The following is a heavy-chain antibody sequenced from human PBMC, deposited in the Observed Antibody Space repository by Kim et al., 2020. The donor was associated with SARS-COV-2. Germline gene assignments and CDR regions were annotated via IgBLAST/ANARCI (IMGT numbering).Heavy chain of an antibody. J-gene: IGHJ4*02. CDR2: IDPSDSHT. CDR3: ARRVWFGELLYFDY. V-gene: IGHV5-10-1*01. Sequence: GESLKISCKGSGYSFTNYWIGWVRQMPGKGLEWMGTIDPSDSHTKYSPSFQGHVTISADKSISTAYLQWSSLKASDTAMYYCARRVWFGELLYFDYWGQGTLVTVSS. CDR1: GYSFTNYW. D-gene: IGHD3-10*01.